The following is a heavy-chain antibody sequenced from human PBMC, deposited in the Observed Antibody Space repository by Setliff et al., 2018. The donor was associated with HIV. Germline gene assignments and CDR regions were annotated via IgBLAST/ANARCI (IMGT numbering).Heavy chain of an antibody. CDR3: ARRDGRSMNAFQI. V-gene: IGHV5-51*01. Sequence: GESLKLSCKGSQYTFTTYWIGWVRQVPGRGLEWIGIIYPDDSDIRYNPSFQNQITISADKSIATAYLQLNNLKASDTATYYCARRDGRSMNAFQIWGPGTMVTVSS. D-gene: IGHD2-21*01. CDR2: IYPDDSDI. J-gene: IGHJ3*01. CDR1: QYTFTTYW.